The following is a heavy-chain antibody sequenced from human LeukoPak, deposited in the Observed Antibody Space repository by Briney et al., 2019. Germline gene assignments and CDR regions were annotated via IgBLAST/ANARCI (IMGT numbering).Heavy chain of an antibody. CDR2: IIPIFGTA. Sequence: SVKVSCKASGGTFSSYTISWVRQAPGQGVEWMGWIIPIFGTANYAQKFQGRVTISTDESTSTAYMELSSLRSEDTAVYHCAREDRDYYYMDVWGKGTTVTVSS. CDR1: GGTFSSYT. CDR3: AREDRDYYYMDV. J-gene: IGHJ6*03. V-gene: IGHV1-69*05.